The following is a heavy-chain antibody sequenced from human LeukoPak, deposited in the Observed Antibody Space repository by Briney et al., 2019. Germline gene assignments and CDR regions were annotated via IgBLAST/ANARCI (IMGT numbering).Heavy chain of an antibody. CDR3: ARDGSSEWFDY. J-gene: IGHJ4*02. CDR1: GFTFSSYA. D-gene: IGHD1-26*01. Sequence: GRSLRLSCAASGFTFSSYAMHWVRQAPGKGLEWVAVISYDGSNKYYADSVKGRFTISRDNSKNTLYLQMNSLRAEDTAVYYSARDGSSEWFDYWGQGTLVTVSS. CDR2: ISYDGSNK. V-gene: IGHV3-30-3*01.